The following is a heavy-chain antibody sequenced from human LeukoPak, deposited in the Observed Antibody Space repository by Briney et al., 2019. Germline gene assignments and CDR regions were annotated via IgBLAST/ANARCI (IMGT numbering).Heavy chain of an antibody. CDR2: MSGTYGST. CDR3: AKDYVNQGHCIGGICYPFDY. D-gene: IGHD2-15*01. Sequence: GGSLRLSCAASGFTFSSYEMNWVRQAPGKGLEWVSGMSGTYGSTWYADSVKGRFTISRDDSKNMVYLQMNSLRADDTAVYYCAKDYVNQGHCIGGICYPFDYWGQGTLVTVSS. V-gene: IGHV3-23*01. J-gene: IGHJ4*02. CDR1: GFTFSSYE.